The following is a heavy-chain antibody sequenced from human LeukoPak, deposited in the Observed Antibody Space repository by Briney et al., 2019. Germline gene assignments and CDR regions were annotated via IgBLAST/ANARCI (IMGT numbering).Heavy chain of an antibody. Sequence: SETLSLTCTVSGGSISSYYWSWIRQPPGKGLEWIGYIYYSGSTNYNPSLKSRVTISVDTSKNQFSLKLSSVIAADTAVYYCARVGVELLVAFDIWGQGTMVTVSS. V-gene: IGHV4-59*01. CDR2: IYYSGST. J-gene: IGHJ3*02. CDR1: GGSISSYY. D-gene: IGHD2-8*02. CDR3: ARVGVELLVAFDI.